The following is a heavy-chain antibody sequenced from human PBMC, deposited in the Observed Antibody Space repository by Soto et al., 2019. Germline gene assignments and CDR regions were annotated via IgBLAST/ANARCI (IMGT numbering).Heavy chain of an antibody. J-gene: IGHJ6*02. V-gene: IGHV3-30*18. D-gene: IGHD3-10*01. Sequence: GGSLRLSCAATGFAFSTYGMHWVRQAPGKGREWVAAISYDGNEKYYADSLQGRFTISRDNSKNALYLQVNSLRGEDTAVYYCAQEKLRRGPSPMYAMDLWAQGTTSTVSS. CDR3: AQEKLRRGPSPMYAMDL. CDR1: GFAFSTYG. CDR2: ISYDGNEK.